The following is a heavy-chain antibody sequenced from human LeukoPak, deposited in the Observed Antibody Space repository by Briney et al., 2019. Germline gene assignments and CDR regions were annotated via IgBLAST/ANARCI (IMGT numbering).Heavy chain of an antibody. CDR2: IYYSGST. Sequence: PSETLSLTCTVYGGSISSYYWSWIRQPPGKGLEWIGYIYYSGSTNYNPSLKSRVTISVDTSKNQFSLKLSSVTAADTAVYYCARHLYSGNAFDIWGQGTMVTVSS. J-gene: IGHJ3*02. D-gene: IGHD3-10*01. CDR1: GGSISSYY. V-gene: IGHV4-59*08. CDR3: ARHLYSGNAFDI.